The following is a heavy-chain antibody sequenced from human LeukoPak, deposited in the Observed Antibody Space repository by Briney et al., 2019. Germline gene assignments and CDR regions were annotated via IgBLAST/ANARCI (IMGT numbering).Heavy chain of an antibody. CDR1: GFTFSSYA. Sequence: GGSLRLSCAASGFTFSSYAMSWVRQAPGKGLEWVSAISGSGGSTYYADSVKGRFTISRDNSKNTLYLQMNSLRAEDTAVYYCAKETLQTLYCSSTCCHIDYWGQGTLVTVSS. CDR2: ISGSGGST. J-gene: IGHJ4*02. V-gene: IGHV3-23*01. D-gene: IGHD2-2*01. CDR3: AKETLQTLYCSSTCCHIDY.